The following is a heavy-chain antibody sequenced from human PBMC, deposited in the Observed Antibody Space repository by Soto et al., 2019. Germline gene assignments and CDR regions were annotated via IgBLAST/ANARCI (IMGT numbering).Heavy chain of an antibody. V-gene: IGHV4-30-2*01. CDR2: MYHSGTT. CDR3: ARLGGYYQALDS. J-gene: IGHJ4*02. CDR1: GGSISSGGYS. D-gene: IGHD3-22*01. Sequence: SETLSLTCAVSGGSISSGGYSWSWIRQPPGKGLEWIGYMYHSGTTTYNPSLKSRVSISVDTSKNEVSLKLTSVTAADTAVYYCARLGGYYQALDSWGQGTLVTVSS.